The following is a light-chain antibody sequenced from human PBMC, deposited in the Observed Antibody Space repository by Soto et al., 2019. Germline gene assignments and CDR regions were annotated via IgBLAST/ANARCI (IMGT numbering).Light chain of an antibody. CDR1: QSVSSNY. V-gene: IGKV4-1*01. Sequence: EIVLTQSPDTLSLSPGDRATISCRASQSVSSNYVAWYQQKPGQPPQLIIYWASTRESGVPERFSGSGSGTDFTLTISSLEAEDVAFYWCQQYFDVPFTFGGGTKVDIK. CDR2: WAS. CDR3: QQYFDVPFT. J-gene: IGKJ4*01.